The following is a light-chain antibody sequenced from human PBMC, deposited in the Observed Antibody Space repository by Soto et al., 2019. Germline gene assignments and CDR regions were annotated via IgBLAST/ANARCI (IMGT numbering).Light chain of an antibody. J-gene: IGLJ2*01. Sequence: QSALTQPASVSGSPGQSITISCTGATSDVGGYNYVSWYQHHPGEALKLIIYNVNDRPSGVSDRFSASKSGNTASLTISGIQAEDEGDYYCSSYTSSITQVLFGGGTKVTVL. CDR2: NVN. CDR3: SSYTSSITQVL. V-gene: IGLV2-14*03. CDR1: TSDVGGYNY.